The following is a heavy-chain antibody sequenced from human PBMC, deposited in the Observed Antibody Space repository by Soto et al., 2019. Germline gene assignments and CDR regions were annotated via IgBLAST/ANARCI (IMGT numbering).Heavy chain of an antibody. CDR1: TFTFSNFG. D-gene: IGHD4-17*01. Sequence: QVQLVESGGGVVQPGRSLRLSCAASTFTFSNFGMNWVRQAPGKGLEWVAVNGSKKYYAASVKGRFTSSRDNSKNTLYLEMNSLRPEDTAFYYCANDYGDYAGYLEYWGRGTLVTVSS. J-gene: IGHJ4*02. V-gene: IGHV3-30*18. CDR2: NGSKK. CDR3: ANDYGDYAGYLEY.